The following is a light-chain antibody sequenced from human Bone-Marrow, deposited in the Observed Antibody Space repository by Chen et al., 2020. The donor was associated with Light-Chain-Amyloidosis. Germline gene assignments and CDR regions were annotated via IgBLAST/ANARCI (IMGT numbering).Light chain of an antibody. V-gene: IGKV1-13*02. CDR2: DAS. CDR1: QGISSA. CDR3: EQFNSYPQ. Sequence: AIQLTQSPSSLSASVGDRVTITCRASQGISSALAWYQQKPGKAPKLLIYDASSLESGVPSRFSGSGSGTDFTLTISSLQPEDFATYCCEQFNSYPQIGGGTKVEIK. J-gene: IGKJ4*01.